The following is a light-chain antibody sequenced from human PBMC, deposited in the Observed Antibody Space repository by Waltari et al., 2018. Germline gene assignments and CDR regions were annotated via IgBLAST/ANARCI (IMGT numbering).Light chain of an antibody. CDR2: GVS. CDR1: SSDVGGYHY. Sequence: QSALTQPASVSGSPGQSITISCTGTSSDVGGYHYVSWYQQHPGKAPTLMIYGVSNRPSVFSNRFSGSKSGNTASLTISGLQAEDEADYYCSSYTSSSTVFGGGTKLTVL. CDR3: SSYTSSSTV. V-gene: IGLV2-14*01. J-gene: IGLJ2*01.